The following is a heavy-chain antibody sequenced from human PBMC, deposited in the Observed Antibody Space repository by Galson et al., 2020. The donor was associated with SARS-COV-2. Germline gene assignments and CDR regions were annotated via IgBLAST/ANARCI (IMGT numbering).Heavy chain of an antibody. V-gene: IGHV2-70*10. CDR2: IDWDDDK. CDR3: VRLCGYSSSRDVDY. J-gene: IGHJ4*02. D-gene: IGHD6-13*01. Sequence: ESGPTLVKPTQTLTLTCTFSGFSLSTSGVCVSWVRQPPGKALEWIARIDWDDDKYYRTSLKTRLTISKDTSKNQVVLTMTTVDPLDTATYYCVRLCGYSSSRDVDYWGQGTLVTVSS. CDR1: GFSLSTSGVC.